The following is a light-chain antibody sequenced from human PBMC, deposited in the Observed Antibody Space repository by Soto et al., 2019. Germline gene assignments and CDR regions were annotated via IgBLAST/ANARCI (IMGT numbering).Light chain of an antibody. J-gene: IGKJ2*01. CDR3: QQYDDSARYI. CDR2: GAS. CDR1: QSISNSY. Sequence: EIVLTQSPGTLSLSPGQRATLSCRASQSISNSYLAWYQHKPGQPPRLLIHGASTRATGIPDRFSGSQSGTDFTLTISRLEPEDSAVYYCQQYDDSARYIFGQGTNLEVK. V-gene: IGKV3-20*01.